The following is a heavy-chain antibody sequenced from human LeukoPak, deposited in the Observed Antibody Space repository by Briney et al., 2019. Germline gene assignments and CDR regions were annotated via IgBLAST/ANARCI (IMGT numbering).Heavy chain of an antibody. CDR2: IYSGGRT. CDR3: ARDQQNYYDSGGYFDY. Sequence: GGSLRLSCAASGFTVSSNYMSWVRQAPGKGLEWVSVIYSGGRTYYADSVKGRFTISRDNSKNTLDLQMNSLRAEDTAVYYCARDQQNYYDSGGYFDYWGQGTLVTVSS. CDR1: GFTVSSNY. V-gene: IGHV3-53*01. D-gene: IGHD3-22*01. J-gene: IGHJ4*02.